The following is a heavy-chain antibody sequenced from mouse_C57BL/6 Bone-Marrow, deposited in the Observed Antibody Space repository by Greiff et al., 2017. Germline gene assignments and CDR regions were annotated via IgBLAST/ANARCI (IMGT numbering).Heavy chain of an antibody. CDR1: GYTFTDYY. Sequence: QVQLQQSGAELVRPGASVKLSCKASGYTFTDYYINCVKQRPGQGLEWIARIYPGSGNTYYNEKFKGKATLTAEKSSSTAYMQLSSLTSEDSAVYFCAREGSNYESAMDYWGQGTSVTVSS. CDR3: AREGSNYESAMDY. J-gene: IGHJ4*01. V-gene: IGHV1-76*01. D-gene: IGHD2-5*01. CDR2: IYPGSGNT.